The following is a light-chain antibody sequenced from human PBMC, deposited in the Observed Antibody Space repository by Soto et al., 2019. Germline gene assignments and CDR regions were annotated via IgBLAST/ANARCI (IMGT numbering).Light chain of an antibody. CDR3: AARDDSRNGV. CDR1: SSNIGSNT. CDR2: SNN. J-gene: IGLJ3*02. V-gene: IGLV1-44*01. Sequence: QSVLTQPPSASGTPGQRVTISCSGSSSNIGSNTVNWYQQLPGTAPKLLIYSNNQRPSGVPDRFSGSKSGTSAALASSGLQYEDEADYYCAARDDSRNGVFGGGTKLTVL.